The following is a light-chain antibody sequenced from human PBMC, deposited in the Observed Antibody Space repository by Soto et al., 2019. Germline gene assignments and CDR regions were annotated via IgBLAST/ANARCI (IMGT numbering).Light chain of an antibody. CDR1: SSDVGSYNL. CDR2: EGS. CDR3: CSYAGSSTFYV. J-gene: IGLJ1*01. V-gene: IGLV2-23*01. Sequence: SVLTPPASVSGSPGQSITISFPGTSSDVGSYNLVSWYQQHPGKAPKLMIYEGSKRPSGVSNRFSGSKSGNTASLTISGLQAEDEADYYCCSYAGSSTFYVFGTGTKVTVL.